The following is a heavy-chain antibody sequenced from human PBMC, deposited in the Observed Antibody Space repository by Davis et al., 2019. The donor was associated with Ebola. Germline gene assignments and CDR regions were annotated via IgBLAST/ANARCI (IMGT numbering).Heavy chain of an antibody. D-gene: IGHD6-13*01. J-gene: IGHJ6*02. Sequence: GSLRLSCAASGFTFSSYSMNWVRQAPGKGLEWVSYISANSGSIYNADSVRGRFTISRDNAKNSLSLQMNSLRDEDTAVYYCTRDAAIDYYQYYGMDVWGQGTMVTVSS. V-gene: IGHV3-48*02. CDR2: ISANSGSI. CDR1: GFTFSSYS. CDR3: TRDAAIDYYQYYGMDV.